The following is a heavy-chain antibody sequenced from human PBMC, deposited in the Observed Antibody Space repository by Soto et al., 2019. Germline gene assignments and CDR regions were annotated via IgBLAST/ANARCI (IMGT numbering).Heavy chain of an antibody. Sequence: SETLSLTCTVSGGSVSSGSYYWSWIRQPPGKGLEWIGYIYYSGSTNYNPSLKSRVTISVDTSKNQFSLKLSSVTAADTAVYYCAREYSGYAYYYYGMDVSGPVTTVTVSS. D-gene: IGHD5-12*01. J-gene: IGHJ6*02. V-gene: IGHV4-61*01. CDR3: AREYSGYAYYYYGMDV. CDR1: GGSVSSGSYY. CDR2: IYYSGST.